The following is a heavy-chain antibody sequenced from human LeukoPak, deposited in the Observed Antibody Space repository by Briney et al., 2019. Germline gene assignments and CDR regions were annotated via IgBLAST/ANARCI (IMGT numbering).Heavy chain of an antibody. CDR3: ARHSGSYSILQVDY. V-gene: IGHV4-59*08. J-gene: IGHJ4*02. CDR2: IYYSGST. D-gene: IGHD1-26*01. Sequence: SETLSLTCSVSGGSISSYYWSWIRQPPGKGLEWIGYIYYSGSTNYNPSLKSRVTISVDTSKNQFSLKLSSVTAADTAVYYCARHSGSYSILQVDYWGQGTLVTVSS. CDR1: GGSISSYY.